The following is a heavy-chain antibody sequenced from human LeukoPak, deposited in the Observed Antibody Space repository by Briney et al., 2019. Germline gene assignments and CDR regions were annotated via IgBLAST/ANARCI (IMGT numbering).Heavy chain of an antibody. J-gene: IGHJ6*02. CDR3: ARERNPGYGMDV. CDR2: IWYDGSNK. V-gene: IGHV3-33*01. CDR1: GFTFSSYG. Sequence: GRSLRLSCAASGFTFSSYGMHWVRQAPGKGLEWVGVIWYDGSNKYYADSVKGRFTISRDNSKNTLYLQMNSLRAEDTAVYYCARERNPGYGMDVWGQGTTVTVSS.